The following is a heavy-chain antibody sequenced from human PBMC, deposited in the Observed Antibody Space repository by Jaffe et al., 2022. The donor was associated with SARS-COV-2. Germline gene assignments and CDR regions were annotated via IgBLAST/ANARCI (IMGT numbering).Heavy chain of an antibody. CDR3: AKCMTEGGTCYFDY. D-gene: IGHD1-1*01. Sequence: EVQLLESGEGWVQPGGSLRLSCAASGLTFSNYAMTWVRQAPGEGLEWVSSISGSGSSTYYADSVKGRFTISRDNSKNTLYLQMNSPRAEDTAVYYCAKCMTEGGTCYFDYWGQGTLVTVSS. CDR1: GLTFSNYA. V-gene: IGHV3-23*01. J-gene: IGHJ4*02. CDR2: ISGSGSST.